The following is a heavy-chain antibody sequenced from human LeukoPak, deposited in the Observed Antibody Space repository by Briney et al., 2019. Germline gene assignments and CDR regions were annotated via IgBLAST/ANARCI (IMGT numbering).Heavy chain of an antibody. Sequence: PSETVSLTCTVSGGSISSYYWSWIRQPPGKGLEWIGYIYYSGSTNYNPSLKSRVTISVDTSKNQFSLKLSSVTAADTAVYYCAREYSSSSAFDYWGRATLVTVSS. CDR3: AREYSSSSAFDY. CDR2: IYYSGST. V-gene: IGHV4-59*01. CDR1: GGSISSYY. J-gene: IGHJ4*02. D-gene: IGHD6-6*01.